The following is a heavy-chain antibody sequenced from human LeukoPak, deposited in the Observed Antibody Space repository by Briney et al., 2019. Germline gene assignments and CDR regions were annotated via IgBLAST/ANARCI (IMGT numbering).Heavy chain of an antibody. CDR2: IYYDGSNK. CDR3: ARGSSRAASKRFGMDV. D-gene: IGHD6-6*01. J-gene: IGHJ6*02. Sequence: GGSLRLSCAASGFTFSNYGMHWVRQAPGKGLEWVAVIYYDGSNKYYADSVKGRFTISRDNSKNTLYLQMDSLRAEDTAVYYCARGSSRAASKRFGMDVWGQGTTVTVSS. V-gene: IGHV3-33*01. CDR1: GFTFSNYG.